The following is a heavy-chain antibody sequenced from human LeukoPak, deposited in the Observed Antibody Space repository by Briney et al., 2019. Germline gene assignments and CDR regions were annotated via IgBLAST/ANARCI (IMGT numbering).Heavy chain of an antibody. CDR1: GGSFSGYY. Sequence: SETLSLTCAVYGGSFSGYYWSWIRQPPGKGLEWIGEINHGGSTNYNPSLKSRVTISVDTSKNQFSLKLSSVTAADTAVYYCARARSVTIYYYYYYMDVWGKGTTVTVSS. J-gene: IGHJ6*03. D-gene: IGHD4-17*01. V-gene: IGHV4-34*01. CDR2: INHGGST. CDR3: ARARSVTIYYYYYYMDV.